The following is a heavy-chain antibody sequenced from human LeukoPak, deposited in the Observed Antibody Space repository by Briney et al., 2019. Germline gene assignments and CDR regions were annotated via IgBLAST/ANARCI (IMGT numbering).Heavy chain of an antibody. CDR1: GFIVSSNY. D-gene: IGHD6-6*01. J-gene: IGHJ4*02. V-gene: IGHV3-53*04. Sequence: GGSLRLSCAASGFIVSSNYISWVRQAPGKGLQWVSVIYSGGSTFYADSVKGRFTIPRHDSKNTVYLQMNSLRTEDTAVYYCAKSRSSLGPSSLDYWGQGALVTVSS. CDR2: IYSGGST. CDR3: AKSRSSLGPSSLDY.